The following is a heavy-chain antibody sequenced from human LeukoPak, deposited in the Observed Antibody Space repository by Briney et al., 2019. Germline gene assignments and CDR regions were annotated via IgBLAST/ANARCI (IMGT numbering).Heavy chain of an antibody. J-gene: IGHJ4*02. CDR1: GFIFSRYG. CDR2: INWNGGST. CDR3: ARGAYDFWSGQYYFDY. V-gene: IGHV3-20*01. D-gene: IGHD3-3*01. Sequence: GGSLRLSCAASGFIFSRYGMSWVRQAPGKGLEWVSGINWNGGSTGYADSVKGRFTISRDNAKNSLYLQMNSLRAEDTALYHCARGAYDFWSGQYYFDYWGQGTLVTVSS.